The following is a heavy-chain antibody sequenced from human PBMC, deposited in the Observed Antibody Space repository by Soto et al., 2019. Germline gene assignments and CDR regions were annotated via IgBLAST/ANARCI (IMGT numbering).Heavy chain of an antibody. J-gene: IGHJ4*02. D-gene: IGHD4-4*01. V-gene: IGHV3-49*03. CDR3: TRPYSNLPLVFDY. Sequence: AGGSLRLSCTASGFTFGEYALNWFRQAPGKGLEWVGFIRSKAYGGTTEYAAAVKGRFTISRDDSKSIAYLQMNSLQTGDTAVYYCTRPYSNLPLVFDYWGQGTLVTVSS. CDR2: IRSKAYGGTT. CDR1: GFTFGEYA.